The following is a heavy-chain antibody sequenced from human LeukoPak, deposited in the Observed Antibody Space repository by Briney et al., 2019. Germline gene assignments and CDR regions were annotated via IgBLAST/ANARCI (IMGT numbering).Heavy chain of an antibody. V-gene: IGHV1-46*01. CDR1: GYTFTSYY. J-gene: IGHJ4*02. CDR2: INPSGGST. Sequence: ASVKVSCKASGYTFTSYYMHWVRQAPGQGLEWMGIINPSGGSTSYAQKFQGRVTMTRDTSTSTVYMELCSLRSEDTAVYYCAREGGSYYYFDYWGQGTLVTVSS. CDR3: AREGGSYYYFDY. D-gene: IGHD1-26*01.